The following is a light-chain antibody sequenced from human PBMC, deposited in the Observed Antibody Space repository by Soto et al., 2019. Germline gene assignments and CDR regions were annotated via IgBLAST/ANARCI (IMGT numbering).Light chain of an antibody. V-gene: IGKV3D-15*01. CDR2: GAS. CDR3: QHFGDSLWT. J-gene: IGKJ1*01. Sequence: EIVMTQSPAALSVSPGETTRLSCTASQSINSDVAWYQQKVGQTPRLLIHGASTRATGIAARFSGSGSGTEFTLTISGLEPEDFAVYYCQHFGDSLWTFGQGTKVDIK. CDR1: QSINSD.